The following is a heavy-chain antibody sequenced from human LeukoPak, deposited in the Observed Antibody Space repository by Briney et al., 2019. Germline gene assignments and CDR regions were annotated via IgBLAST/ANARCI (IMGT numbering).Heavy chain of an antibody. CDR3: ARRTIVATIDY. V-gene: IGHV4-39*01. J-gene: IGHJ4*02. CDR2: IHYSEST. CDR1: GGSITSTSYY. Sequence: PSETLSLTCTVSGGSITSTSYYWGWIRQPPGKGLEWIGSIHYSESTFYNPSLKSRVTISIDTSRNQFSLKLNSVTAADTAVYYCARRTIVATIDYWGQGTLVTVSS. D-gene: IGHD5-12*01.